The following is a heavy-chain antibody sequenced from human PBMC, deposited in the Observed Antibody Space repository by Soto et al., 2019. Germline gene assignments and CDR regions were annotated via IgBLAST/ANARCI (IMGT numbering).Heavy chain of an antibody. CDR1: GYTFTSYA. CDR3: ARVRIAVAGTDGYYYGMDV. CDR2: INPNSGGT. D-gene: IGHD6-19*01. Sequence: GASVKVSCKASGYTFTSYAMHWVRQAPGQRLEWMGWINPNSGGTNYAQKFQGWVTMTRDTSISTAYMELSRLRSDDTAVYYCARVRIAVAGTDGYYYGMDVWGQGTTVTVSS. V-gene: IGHV1-2*04. J-gene: IGHJ6*02.